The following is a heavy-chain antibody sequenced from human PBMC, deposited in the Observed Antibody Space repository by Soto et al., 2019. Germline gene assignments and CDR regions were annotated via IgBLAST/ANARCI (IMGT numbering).Heavy chain of an antibody. D-gene: IGHD4-17*01. Sequence: SETLSLTCTVSGGSISSGGYYWSWIRQHPGKGLEWIGYIYYSGSTYYNPSLKSRVTISVDTSKNQFSLKLSSVTAADTAVYYCARAVTTIVDWYFDLWGRGTLVTVSS. CDR1: GGSISSGGYY. V-gene: IGHV4-31*03. CDR3: ARAVTTIVDWYFDL. CDR2: IYYSGST. J-gene: IGHJ2*01.